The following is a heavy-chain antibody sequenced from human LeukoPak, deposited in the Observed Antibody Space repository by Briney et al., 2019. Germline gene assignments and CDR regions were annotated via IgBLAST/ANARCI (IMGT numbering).Heavy chain of an antibody. V-gene: IGHV3-30*03. CDR2: IPHDGSNK. CDR3: ASQTGTTPR. Sequence: GGSLRLSCAASGFTFSSYGMHWVRQAPGKGLEWVAVIPHDGSNKYYADSVKGRFTISRDNSKNTLYLQMNSLRVEDTAVYYCASQTGTTPRWGQGTLVTVSS. D-gene: IGHD1-7*01. CDR1: GFTFSSYG. J-gene: IGHJ4*02.